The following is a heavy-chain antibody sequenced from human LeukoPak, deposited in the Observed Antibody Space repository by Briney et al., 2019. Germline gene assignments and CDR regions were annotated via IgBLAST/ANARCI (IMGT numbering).Heavy chain of an antibody. CDR1: GGSISSHY. D-gene: IGHD2-2*01. CDR3: ARHRVVVVPAAMSEFDP. V-gene: IGHV4-59*08. CDR2: IYYSGST. Sequence: SETLSLTCTVSGGSISSHYWSWIRQPPGKGLEWIGYIYYSGSTNYNPSLKSRVTISVDTSKNQFSLKLSSVTAADTAVYYCARHRVVVVPAAMSEFDPWGQGTLVTVSS. J-gene: IGHJ5*02.